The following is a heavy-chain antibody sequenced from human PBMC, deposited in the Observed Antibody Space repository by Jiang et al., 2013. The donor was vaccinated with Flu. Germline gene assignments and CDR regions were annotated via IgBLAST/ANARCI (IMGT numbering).Heavy chain of an antibody. J-gene: IGHJ2*01. CDR3: AREFYCGGDCHDFFDL. CDR1: GYTFTSYG. CDR2: ISAYNGNT. Sequence: GAEVKKPGASVKVSCKASGYTFTSYGISWVRQAPGQGLEWMGWISAYNGNTNYAQKLQGRVTMTTDTSTSTAYMELRSLRSDDTAVYYCAREFYCGGDCHDFFDLWGRGTLVTVSS. V-gene: IGHV1-18*01. D-gene: IGHD2-21*02.